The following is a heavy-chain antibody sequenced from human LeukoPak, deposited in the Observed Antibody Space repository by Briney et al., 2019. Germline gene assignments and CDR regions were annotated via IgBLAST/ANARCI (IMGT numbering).Heavy chain of an antibody. Sequence: PGGSLRLSCAASGFTVSSNYMNWVRQAPGMGLEWVSVIYSGGGTYYADSVKGRFTISRDNSKNTVYLQMNSLRAEDTAVYYCARDETYYAGSGSYGHYWGQGTLVTVSS. V-gene: IGHV3-53*01. CDR2: IYSGGGT. J-gene: IGHJ4*02. D-gene: IGHD3-10*01. CDR3: ARDETYYAGSGSYGHY. CDR1: GFTVSSNY.